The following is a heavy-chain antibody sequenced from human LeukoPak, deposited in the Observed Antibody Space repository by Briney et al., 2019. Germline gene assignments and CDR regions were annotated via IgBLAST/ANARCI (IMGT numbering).Heavy chain of an antibody. CDR3: ARGAYYDSSGYLYY. D-gene: IGHD3-22*01. Sequence: GSLRLSCAASGFTVSSNYMSWVRQAPGEGLEWVSVIYSGGTTYYADSVKGRFTISRDNSKNTLYLQMNSLRAEDTAVYYCARGAYYDSSGYLYYWGQGTLVTVSS. V-gene: IGHV3-66*02. J-gene: IGHJ4*02. CDR2: IYSGGTT. CDR1: GFTVSSNY.